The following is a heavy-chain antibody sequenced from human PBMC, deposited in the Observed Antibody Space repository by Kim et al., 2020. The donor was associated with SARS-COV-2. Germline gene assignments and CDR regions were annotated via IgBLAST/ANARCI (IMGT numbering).Heavy chain of an antibody. Sequence: GGSLRLSCTASGFTFSTHAMSWVRQAPGKGLEWVSTISGSGGRTYYADFVKGRFTISRDNSRNTLYLQMHSLRAEDTAVYYCASANDYSGPYYFDFWGQGTLITVSS. CDR2: ISGSGGRT. V-gene: IGHV3-23*01. J-gene: IGHJ4*02. D-gene: IGHD4-4*01. CDR1: GFTFSTHA. CDR3: ASANDYSGPYYFDF.